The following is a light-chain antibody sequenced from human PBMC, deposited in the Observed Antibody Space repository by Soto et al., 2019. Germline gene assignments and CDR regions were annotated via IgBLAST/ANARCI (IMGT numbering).Light chain of an antibody. Sequence: EIVLTQSPATLSLSPGERATLSCRASQSVSSYLAWYQQKPGQPPRLLIYDASSRATGIPARFSGSGSGTDFTLTISSLEPEDFAVYYCQQRSNWPPATFGGGTKVEIK. V-gene: IGKV3-11*01. CDR2: DAS. J-gene: IGKJ4*01. CDR3: QQRSNWPPAT. CDR1: QSVSSY.